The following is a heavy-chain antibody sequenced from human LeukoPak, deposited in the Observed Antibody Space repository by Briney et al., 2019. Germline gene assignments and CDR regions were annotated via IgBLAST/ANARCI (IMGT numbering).Heavy chain of an antibody. J-gene: IGHJ5*02. CDR3: ARASYCTNGVCYTGYWFDP. CDR1: GYSFTSYW. V-gene: IGHV5-51*01. D-gene: IGHD2-8*01. Sequence: GGSLKISCKGSGYSFTSYWIGWVRQMPGKGLEWMGIIYPGDSDTRYSPSFQGQVTISADKSISTAYLQWSSLKASDTVMYYCARASYCTNGVCYTGYWFDPWGQGTLVTVSS. CDR2: IYPGDSDT.